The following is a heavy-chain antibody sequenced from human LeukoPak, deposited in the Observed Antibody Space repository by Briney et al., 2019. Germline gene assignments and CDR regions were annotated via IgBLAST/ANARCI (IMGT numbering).Heavy chain of an antibody. Sequence: SETLSLTCTVSGGSISSYYWSWIRQPPGKGLEWIGYIYYSGSTNYNPSLKSRVTISVDTSKNQFSLKLSSVTAADTAVCYCARGYYDSSGYWSIDYWGQGTLVTVSS. V-gene: IGHV4-59*01. CDR2: IYYSGST. D-gene: IGHD3-22*01. J-gene: IGHJ4*02. CDR3: ARGYYDSSGYWSIDY. CDR1: GGSISSYY.